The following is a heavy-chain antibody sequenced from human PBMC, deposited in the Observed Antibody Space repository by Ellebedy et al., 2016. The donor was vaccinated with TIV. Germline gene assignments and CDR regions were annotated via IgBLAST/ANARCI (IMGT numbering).Heavy chain of an antibody. V-gene: IGHV3-21*01. CDR2: ISSSSSYI. CDR1: GFTFSNYS. Sequence: GGSLRLXXAASGFTFSNYSMNCVRQAPGKGLEWVSSISSSSSYIYYADSVKGRFIISRDNAKNSLYLQMNSLRAEDTAGYYCARDTSRNYDILTGYYTPYYDGMDVWGQGTTVTVSS. D-gene: IGHD3-9*01. CDR3: ARDTSRNYDILTGYYTPYYDGMDV. J-gene: IGHJ6*02.